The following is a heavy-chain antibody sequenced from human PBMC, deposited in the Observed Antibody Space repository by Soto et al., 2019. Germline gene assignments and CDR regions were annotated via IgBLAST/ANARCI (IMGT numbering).Heavy chain of an antibody. CDR2: ISYDGINK. CDR3: ARELVIKKLRYFDWLLSPYGMDV. Sequence: GGSLRLSCAASGFTFSSYAMHWVRQAPGKGLEWVAVISYDGINKYYADSVKGRFTISRDNSKNTLYLQMNSLRAEDTAVYYCARELVIKKLRYFDWLLSPYGMDVWGQGTTVTVSS. CDR1: GFTFSSYA. J-gene: IGHJ6*02. V-gene: IGHV3-30-3*01. D-gene: IGHD3-9*01.